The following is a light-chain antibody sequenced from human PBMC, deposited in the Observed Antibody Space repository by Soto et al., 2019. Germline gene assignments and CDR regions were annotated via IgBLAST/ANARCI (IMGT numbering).Light chain of an antibody. CDR2: DAS. CDR1: QSVSSY. V-gene: IGKV3-11*01. CDR3: QQRSNWPLFT. J-gene: IGKJ3*01. Sequence: EIVLTQSPATLSLSPGERATLSCWASQSVSSYLAWYQQKPGQAPRLLIYDASNRATGIPARFSGSGSGTDFTLTISSLEPEDFAVHYCQQRSNWPLFTFGPGTKVDIK.